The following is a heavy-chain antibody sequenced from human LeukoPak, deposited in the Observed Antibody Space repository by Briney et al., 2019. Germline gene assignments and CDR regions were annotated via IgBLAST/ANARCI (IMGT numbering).Heavy chain of an antibody. V-gene: IGHV3-23*01. Sequence: PGGSLRLSCTASGFTFSNYAMSWVRQAPGKGLEWVSAITGSTGDLYYRDSVRGRFTISRDNSKNTLYLQMNSLRAEDTAIYYCARDRSFYGAPWYFDLWGRGTLVTVS. J-gene: IGHJ2*01. CDR1: GFTFSNYA. CDR2: ITGSTGDL. D-gene: IGHD4-17*01. CDR3: ARDRSFYGAPWYFDL.